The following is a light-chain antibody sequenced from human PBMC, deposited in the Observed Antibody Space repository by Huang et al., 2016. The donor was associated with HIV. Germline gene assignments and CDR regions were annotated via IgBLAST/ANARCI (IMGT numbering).Light chain of an antibody. CDR3: QQYNNWPPYT. CDR1: QTVSSN. CDR2: DTS. V-gene: IGKV3D-15*01. J-gene: IGKJ2*01. Sequence: EIVMRQSPATLSVSPGVRVALSCTASQTVSSNLAWYQAKPGQPPSLVIYDTSTRATGIPARFSGSGSGTEFTLSISSLQSEDFAFYYCQQYNNWPPYTFGQGTKLEIK.